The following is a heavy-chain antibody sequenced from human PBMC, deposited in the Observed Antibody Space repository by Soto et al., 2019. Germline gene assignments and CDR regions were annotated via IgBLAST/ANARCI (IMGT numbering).Heavy chain of an antibody. J-gene: IGHJ4*02. CDR2: IVVGSGNT. CDR3: AAPIDTAMAFDY. V-gene: IGHV1-58*01. D-gene: IGHD5-18*01. Sequence: KVSCNASGFTFTSSAVQWVRQARGQRLEWIGWIVVGSGNTNYAQKFQERVTITRDMSTSTAYMELSSLRSEDTAVYYCAAPIDTAMAFDYWGQGTLVTVSS. CDR1: GFTFTSSA.